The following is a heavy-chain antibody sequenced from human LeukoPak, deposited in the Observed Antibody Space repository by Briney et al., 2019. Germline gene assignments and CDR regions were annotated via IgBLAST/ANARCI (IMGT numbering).Heavy chain of an antibody. V-gene: IGHV4-31*03. CDR3: ARDAPYYHGSGSSGGHWFDP. CDR2: IYYSGST. D-gene: IGHD3-10*01. J-gene: IGHJ5*02. CDR1: GGSISSGGYY. Sequence: SETLSLTCTVSGGSISSGGYYWSWIRQHPGKGLEWIGYIYYSGSTYYNPSLKSRVTISVDTSKNQFSLKLSSVTAADTAVYYCARDAPYYHGSGSSGGHWFDPWGQGTLVTVSS.